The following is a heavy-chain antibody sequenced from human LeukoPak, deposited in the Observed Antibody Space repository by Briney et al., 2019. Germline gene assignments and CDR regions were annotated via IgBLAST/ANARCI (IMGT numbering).Heavy chain of an antibody. CDR3: AKRPGIAAANWFDP. Sequence: GGSLRLSCPASGFTFSSYAMSWVRQPPGKGLEFVSSITGSGGSTYYTDSVRGRFTISKDNSKNTLYLQMNSLRAEDTAVYYCAKRPGIAAANWFDPWGQGTLVTVSS. CDR2: ITGSGGST. V-gene: IGHV3-23*01. J-gene: IGHJ5*02. CDR1: GFTFSSYA. D-gene: IGHD6-13*01.